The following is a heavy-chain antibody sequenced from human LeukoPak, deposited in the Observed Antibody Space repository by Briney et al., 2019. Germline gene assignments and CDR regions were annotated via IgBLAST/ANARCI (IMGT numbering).Heavy chain of an antibody. J-gene: IGHJ4*02. CDR1: GFTFGNHA. D-gene: IGHD3-10*01. Sequence: GGSLRLSCAGSGFTFGNHAMGWVRQTPGKGLEWVLAISGNGETTFYRDSVKGRFTISRDNSKNTVYLQMNSLRAEDTAVYYCAKDYYGSGSYTSRDLGEYWGQGTLVTVSS. V-gene: IGHV3-23*01. CDR2: ISGNGETT. CDR3: AKDYYGSGSYTSRDLGEY.